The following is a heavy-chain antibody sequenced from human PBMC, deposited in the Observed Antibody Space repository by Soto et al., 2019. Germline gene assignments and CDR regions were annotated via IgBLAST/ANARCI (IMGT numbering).Heavy chain of an antibody. CDR2: ISYDGSNK. Sequence: GGSLRLSCAASGFTFSSYGMHWVRQAPGKGLEWVAVISYDGSNKYYADSVKGRFTISRDNSKNTLYLQMNSLRAEDTAVYYCAKDRKSIRFLEWLPNPPFDYWGQGTLVTLSS. D-gene: IGHD3-3*01. CDR1: GFTFSSYG. J-gene: IGHJ4*02. V-gene: IGHV3-30*18. CDR3: AKDRKSIRFLEWLPNPPFDY.